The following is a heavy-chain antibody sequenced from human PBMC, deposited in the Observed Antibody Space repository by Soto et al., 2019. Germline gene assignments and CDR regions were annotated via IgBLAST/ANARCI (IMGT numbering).Heavy chain of an antibody. J-gene: IGHJ4*02. Sequence: PGGSLRLSSEASGFTFSTYGIHWVRQAPGKGLEWVAVIWHDGSNKYYADSVKGRFTISRDNFKNTLYLQMSSLRAEDTAVYYCARDSLSGSYYLDYWGQGTLVTVSS. CDR1: GFTFSTYG. CDR3: ARDSLSGSYYLDY. D-gene: IGHD1-26*01. CDR2: IWHDGSNK. V-gene: IGHV3-33*01.